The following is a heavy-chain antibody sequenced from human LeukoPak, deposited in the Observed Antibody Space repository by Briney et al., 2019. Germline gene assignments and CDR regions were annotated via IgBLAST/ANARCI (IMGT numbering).Heavy chain of an antibody. D-gene: IGHD3-16*01. CDR3: ARDVGECFDY. Sequence: GGSLRLSCAASGFTFSSYEMNWVRQAPGKGLEWVSYISSSGSTIYYADSVKGRFTISRDNVKNSLYLQMNSLRAEDTAVYYCARDVGECFDYWGQGTLVTVSS. CDR2: ISSSGSTI. J-gene: IGHJ4*02. CDR1: GFTFSSYE. V-gene: IGHV3-48*03.